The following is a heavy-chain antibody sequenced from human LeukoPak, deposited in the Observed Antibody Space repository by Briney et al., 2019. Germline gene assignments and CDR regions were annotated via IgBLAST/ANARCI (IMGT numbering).Heavy chain of an antibody. CDR3: ARGTNTAMGVDN. Sequence: GALRLSCAASGFTFSSTSMSWVRQAPGKGLEWVAVTVGGGDGTYYADSVKGRFTISGDNSNNTLYLQMNSLRAEDTAVYYCARGTNTAMGVDNWGQGTLVTVSS. V-gene: IGHV3-23*01. D-gene: IGHD5-18*01. CDR1: GFTFSSTS. J-gene: IGHJ4*02. CDR2: TVGGGDGT.